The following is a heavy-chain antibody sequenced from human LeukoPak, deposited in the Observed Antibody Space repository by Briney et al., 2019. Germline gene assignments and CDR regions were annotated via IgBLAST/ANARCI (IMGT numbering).Heavy chain of an antibody. CDR3: ARDSDWGSLDY. CDR2: ISYDGSNK. CDR1: GFTFGSYA. V-gene: IGHV3-30*04. J-gene: IGHJ4*02. Sequence: GGSLSLSGAASGFTFGSYAMHWVRQAPGKGLEWVAVISYDGSNKYYADSVKGRFTISRDNSKNTLYLQMNSLRAEDTAVYYCARDSDWGSLDYWGQGTLVTVSS. D-gene: IGHD7-27*01.